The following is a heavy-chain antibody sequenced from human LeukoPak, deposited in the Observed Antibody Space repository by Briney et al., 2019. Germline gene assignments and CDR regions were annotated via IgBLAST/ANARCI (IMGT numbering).Heavy chain of an antibody. D-gene: IGHD6-13*01. J-gene: IGHJ6*03. CDR2: MNPNSGNT. CDR1: GDTFTSYD. V-gene: IGHV1-8*01. CDR3: AREMIAARGIKYFYHYMDV. Sequence: GASVKVPCKASGDTFTSYDIHWVRQATGQGLEWMGWMNPNSGNTGYAQKFQGRVTLTRNTSISTAYMELSSLGSEDTAVYYCAREMIAARGIKYFYHYMDVWGKGTTVTVSS.